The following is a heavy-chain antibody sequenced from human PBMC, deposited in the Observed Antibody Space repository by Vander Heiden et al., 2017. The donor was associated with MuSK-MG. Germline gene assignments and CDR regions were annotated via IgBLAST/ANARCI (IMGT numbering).Heavy chain of an antibody. J-gene: IGHJ4*02. Sequence: EVHLVESGGGLFKPGGSLSLSCTDSGFTFNSQTMNWVRQAPGKGLEWVSSISWSSGYIFYADSVKGRFTISRDNANNSLFLQMNSLRVEDTGVYYCVQGGNQLVSWGQGTLVTVSS. CDR3: VQGGNQLVS. CDR2: ISWSSGYI. V-gene: IGHV3-21*01. CDR1: GFTFNSQT.